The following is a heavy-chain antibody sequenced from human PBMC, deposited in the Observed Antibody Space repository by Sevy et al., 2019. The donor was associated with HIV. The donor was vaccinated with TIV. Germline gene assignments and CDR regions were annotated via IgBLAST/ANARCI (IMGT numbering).Heavy chain of an antibody. CDR3: AKDLDYFDSSAGPSSLIYNYYYGLED. V-gene: IGHV3-30*18. CDR2: ISYDGSNK. J-gene: IGHJ6*02. Sequence: GGSLRLSCAASVFTFSSFGMHWVRQAPGKGLEWVSFISYDGSNKKYADSVKGRLTVSRDKSKNTLYLQMNSLRAEDTAVYYCAKDLDYFDSSAGPSSLIYNYYYGLEDWGPGTTVTVSS. D-gene: IGHD3-22*01. CDR1: VFTFSSFG.